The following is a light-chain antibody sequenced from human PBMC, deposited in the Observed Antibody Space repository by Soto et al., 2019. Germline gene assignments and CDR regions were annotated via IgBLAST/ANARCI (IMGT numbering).Light chain of an antibody. CDR2: KAS. CDR1: QGIRND. Sequence: IQMTQSPSSLSASVGDRVTITCRASQGIRNDLGWYQQKPGKAPKLLIYKASTLKSGVPSRFSGGGSGTQFTLTISNLQPEDFATYCCQQLTSYPLTFGGGTKVDIK. CDR3: QQLTSYPLT. J-gene: IGKJ4*01. V-gene: IGKV1-17*02.